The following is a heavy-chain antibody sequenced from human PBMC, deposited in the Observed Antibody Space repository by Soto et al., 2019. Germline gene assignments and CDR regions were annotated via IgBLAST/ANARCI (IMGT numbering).Heavy chain of an antibody. D-gene: IGHD3-3*01. V-gene: IGHV2-5*02. CDR3: AYRFLSGVGDY. Sequence: QVTLKETGPTLVKPTQTLTLTCTFSGFSLITNGVGVDWIRQSPGEALEWLALIYWDDDRKYTPSLKNRLNITTDTSKNQVVLTMTNMDPVDTATYYCAYRFLSGVGDYWGPGNLVTVSS. CDR2: IYWDDDR. CDR1: GFSLITNGVG. J-gene: IGHJ4*02.